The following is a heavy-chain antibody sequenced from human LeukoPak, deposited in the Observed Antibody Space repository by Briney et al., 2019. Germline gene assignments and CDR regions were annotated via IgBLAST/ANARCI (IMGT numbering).Heavy chain of an antibody. CDR3: ARDETYDYESNGYLDF. V-gene: IGHV3-7*01. CDR2: IRHDGSET. Sequence: PGRSLRLSCAASGFPFSSYWMSWVRQAPGKGLEWVANIRHDGSETYYVDSSRGRFTISRDNAKNLVYLQMSSLRAEDTAIYYCARDETYDYESNGYLDFWGQGTVVTVSS. CDR1: GFPFSSYW. D-gene: IGHD3-22*01. J-gene: IGHJ4*02.